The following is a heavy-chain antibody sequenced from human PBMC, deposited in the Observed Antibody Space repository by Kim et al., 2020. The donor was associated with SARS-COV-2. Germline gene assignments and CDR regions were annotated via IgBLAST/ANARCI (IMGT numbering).Heavy chain of an antibody. D-gene: IGHD5-12*01. J-gene: IGHJ4*02. CDR1: GFTFSTYF. CDR3: VKGDSAYVAH. Sequence: GGSLRLSCSASGFTFSTYFMQWVRQAPGRGLEYVSGISPDGGNTYYPDSVKGRFTISRDNSKNTLYLQMSSLRPEDTAVNYCVKGDSAYVAHWGQGTLVTVSS. V-gene: IGHV3-64D*06. CDR2: ISPDGGNT.